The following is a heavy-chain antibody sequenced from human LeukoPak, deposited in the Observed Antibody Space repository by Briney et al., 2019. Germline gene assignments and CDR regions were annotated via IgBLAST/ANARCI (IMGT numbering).Heavy chain of an antibody. CDR3: ASTIVTTVYPPGWYFDL. D-gene: IGHD4-17*01. CDR2: ISSRSRDV. Sequence: GGSLRLSCAASGFIFSSYNMNWVRQAPGKGLEWVSSISSRSRDVYYAGSVKGRFTISRDNTKSSLFLQMDSLRAEDTAVYYCASTIVTTVYPPGWYFDLWGRGTQVTVSS. J-gene: IGHJ2*01. CDR1: GFIFSSYN. V-gene: IGHV3-21*06.